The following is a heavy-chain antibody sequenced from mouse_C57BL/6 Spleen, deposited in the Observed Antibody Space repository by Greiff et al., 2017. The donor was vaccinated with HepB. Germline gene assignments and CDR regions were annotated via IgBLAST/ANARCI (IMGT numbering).Heavy chain of an antibody. CDR1: GYTFTSYW. Sequence: QVQLQQPGAELVMPGASVKLSCKASGYTFTSYWMHWVKQRPGQGLEWIGEIDPSDSYTNYNQKFKGKSTLTVDKSSSTAYMQLSSLTSEDSAVYYCARRTVVATNWYFDVWGTGTPVTVSS. CDR3: ARRTVVATNWYFDV. CDR2: IDPSDSYT. J-gene: IGHJ1*03. D-gene: IGHD1-1*01. V-gene: IGHV1-69*01.